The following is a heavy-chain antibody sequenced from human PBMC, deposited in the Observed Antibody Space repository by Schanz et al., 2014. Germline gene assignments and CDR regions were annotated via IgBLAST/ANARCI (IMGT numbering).Heavy chain of an antibody. D-gene: IGHD2-15*01. CDR1: GFAFSSYS. CDR2: ISSSGNTI. CDR3: AKGMGYCSGGTCYDYYYYGLDV. J-gene: IGHJ6*02. V-gene: IGHV3-48*01. Sequence: QLVGSGGGLIQPGGSLRLSCTASGFAFSSYSMNWVRQAPGKGLEWVSYISSSGNTIYYADSVKGRFTISRDNSENTLYLQMNSLSADDTAVFYCAKGMGYCSGGTCYDYYYYGLDVWGQGTTVTVSS.